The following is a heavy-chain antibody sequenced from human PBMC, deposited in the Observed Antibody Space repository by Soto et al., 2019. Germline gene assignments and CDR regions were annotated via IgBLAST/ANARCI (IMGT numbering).Heavy chain of an antibody. J-gene: IGHJ4*02. CDR2: MNPNSGNT. CDR1: GYTFTSYD. CDR3: ARGKRRITMIVVSDYYFDY. Sequence: ASVKVSCKASGYTFTSYDINWVRQATGQGXEWMGWMNPNSGNTGYAQKFQGRVTMTRNTSISTAYMELSSLRSEDTAVYYCARGKRRITMIVVSDYYFDYWGQGTLVTVSS. V-gene: IGHV1-8*01. D-gene: IGHD3-22*01.